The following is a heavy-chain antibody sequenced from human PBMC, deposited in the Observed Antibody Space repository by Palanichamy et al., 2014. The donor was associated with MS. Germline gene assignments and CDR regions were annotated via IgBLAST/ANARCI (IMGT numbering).Heavy chain of an antibody. V-gene: IGHV3-7*03. Sequence: RLSCAASEFTFSNYWMAWFRQAPGKGLEWVAFIKEDGSQKEYVDSVKGRFTISRDNAKNSLYLQMNSLRAEDTALYFCARGFSVTTDYFDYWGQGTLVTVSS. CDR1: EFTFSNYW. CDR2: IKEDGSQK. D-gene: IGHD4-17*01. J-gene: IGHJ4*02. CDR3: ARGFSVTTDYFDY.